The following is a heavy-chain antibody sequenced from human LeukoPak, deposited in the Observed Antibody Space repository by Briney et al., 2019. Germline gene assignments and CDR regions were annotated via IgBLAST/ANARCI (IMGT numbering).Heavy chain of an antibody. V-gene: IGHV4-31*11. D-gene: IGHD4-17*01. CDR2: LYSVGST. J-gene: IGHJ2*01. CDR1: GGSISSGAFY. CDR3: ARDSSGDYWYFGL. Sequence: PSETLSLTCAVSGGSISSGAFYWSWIRQHPEQGLEWIGYLYSVGSTYYNPSLKSRVTISVDTSKNQVSLKMTSVTAADTAVYYCARDSSGDYWYFGLWGRGTLVTVSS.